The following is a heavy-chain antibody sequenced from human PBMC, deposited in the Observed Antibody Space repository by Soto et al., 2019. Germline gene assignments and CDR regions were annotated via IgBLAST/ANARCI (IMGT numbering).Heavy chain of an antibody. CDR2: INHSGST. CDR3: ATLKRIAAAVNYYYYYMDV. Sequence: SETLSLTCAVYGGSFSGYYWSWIRQPPGKGLEWIGEINHSGSTNYNPSLKSRVTISVDTSKNQFSLKLSSVTAADTAVYYCATLKRIAAAVNYYYYYMDVWGKGTTVTVSS. CDR1: GGSFSGYY. D-gene: IGHD6-13*01. J-gene: IGHJ6*03. V-gene: IGHV4-34*01.